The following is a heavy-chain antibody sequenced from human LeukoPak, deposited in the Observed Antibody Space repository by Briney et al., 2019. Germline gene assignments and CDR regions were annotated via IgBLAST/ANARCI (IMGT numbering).Heavy chain of an antibody. D-gene: IGHD2-21*02. CDR3: AKEGGPYCGGDCCPGDAFDI. CDR1: GFTFSSYG. CDR2: IRYDGSNK. J-gene: IGHJ3*02. V-gene: IGHV3-30*02. Sequence: PGGSLRLSCAASGFTFSSYGMHWVRQAPGKGLEWVAFIRYDGSNKYYADSVKGRFTISRDNSKNTLYLQMNSLRAEDTAVYYCAKEGGPYCGGDCCPGDAFDIWGQGTMVTVSS.